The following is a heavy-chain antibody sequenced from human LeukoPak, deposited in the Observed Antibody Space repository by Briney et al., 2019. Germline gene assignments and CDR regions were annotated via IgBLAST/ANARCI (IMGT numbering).Heavy chain of an antibody. V-gene: IGHV4-39*07. Sequence: SETLSLTCTVSGGSISSSSYYWGWIRQPPGKGLEWIGSIYYSGSTYYNPSLKSRVTISVDTSKNQFSLKLSSVTAADTAVYYCASFDYGGNPDDYWGQGTLVTVSS. CDR2: IYYSGST. J-gene: IGHJ4*02. D-gene: IGHD4-23*01. CDR1: GGSISSSSYY. CDR3: ASFDYGGNPDDY.